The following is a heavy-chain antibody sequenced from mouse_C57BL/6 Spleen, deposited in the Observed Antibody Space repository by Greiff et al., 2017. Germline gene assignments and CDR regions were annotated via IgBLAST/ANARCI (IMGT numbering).Heavy chain of an antibody. J-gene: IGHJ1*03. Sequence: QVQLQQPGTELVKPGASVKLSCKASGYTFPSYRMHWVKQRPGPGLEWIGNINSSNGGTNYNEKVKSKATLTVDKSSSTAYMQLSSQASADYAVYYCETGGCDVYFDVWGTGTTVTVSS. CDR2: INSSNGGT. CDR3: ETGGCDVYFDV. CDR1: GYTFPSYR. V-gene: IGHV1-53*01.